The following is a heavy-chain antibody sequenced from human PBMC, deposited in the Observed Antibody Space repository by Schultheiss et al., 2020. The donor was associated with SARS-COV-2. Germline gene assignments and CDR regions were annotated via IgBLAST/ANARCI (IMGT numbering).Heavy chain of an antibody. CDR1: GFTFSNAW. V-gene: IGHV3-23*01. D-gene: IGHD2-21*01. J-gene: IGHJ4*02. CDR2: ISGSAGST. Sequence: GGSLRLSCAASGFTFSNAWMSWVRQAPGKGLEWVSAISGSAGSTYYADSVKGRFTISRDNSKNTLYLQMNSLRAEDTAVYYCARSSNEYCGFMKCRVFDYWGQGTLVTVSS. CDR3: ARSSNEYCGFMKCRVFDY.